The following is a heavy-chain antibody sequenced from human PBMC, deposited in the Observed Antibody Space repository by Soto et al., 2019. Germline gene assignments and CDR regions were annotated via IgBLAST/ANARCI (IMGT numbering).Heavy chain of an antibody. D-gene: IGHD3-10*01. CDR1: GGSFSGYY. Sequence: PSETLSLTCAVYGGSFSGYYWSWLRQPPGKGLEWIGEINHRGSTHYNPSLKSRVTISVDTSKDQFSLKLSSVAAADTAVYDCARDPSTRGYYYYMYVWGKETTVTVSS. CDR2: INHRGST. J-gene: IGHJ6*03. V-gene: IGHV4-34*01. CDR3: ARDPSTRGYYYYMYV.